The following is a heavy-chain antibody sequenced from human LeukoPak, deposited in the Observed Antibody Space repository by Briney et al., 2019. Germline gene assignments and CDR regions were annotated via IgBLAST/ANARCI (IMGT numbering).Heavy chain of an antibody. CDR1: GDSVSSNSAA. CDR3: TRGFQRKGHDF. J-gene: IGHJ4*02. D-gene: IGHD3-3*01. Sequence: SQTLSHTCAISGDSVSSNSAAGNWIRQSPSRSLEWLGRTYYRSKWFNDYATSVESRITINPDTSKNQFSLQLNSVIPEDTAVYYCTRGFQRKGHDFWGQGTLVTVSS. V-gene: IGHV6-1*01. CDR2: TYYRSKWFN.